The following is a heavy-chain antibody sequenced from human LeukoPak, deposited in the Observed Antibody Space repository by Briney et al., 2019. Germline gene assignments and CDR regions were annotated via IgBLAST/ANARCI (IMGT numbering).Heavy chain of an antibody. Sequence: GGSLRLSCAASGFSVSTNYMTWVRQAPGKGLEWVSYISPSSSTIYYADSVKGRFTISRDNAKNSLYLQMNSLRDEDTAVYYCVRELSPFDYWGQGTLVTVSS. J-gene: IGHJ4*02. CDR1: GFSVSTNY. D-gene: IGHD2-8*01. V-gene: IGHV3-48*02. CDR3: VRELSPFDY. CDR2: ISPSSSTI.